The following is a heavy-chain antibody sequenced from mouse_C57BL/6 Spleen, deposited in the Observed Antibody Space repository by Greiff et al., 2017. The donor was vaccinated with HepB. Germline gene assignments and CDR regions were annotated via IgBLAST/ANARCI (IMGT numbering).Heavy chain of an antibody. D-gene: IGHD2-5*01. CDR3: ASSYYSKGYFDY. CDR1: GYAFSSYW. J-gene: IGHJ2*01. Sequence: QLQQSGAELVKPGASVKISCKASGYAFSSYWMNWVKQRPGKGLEWIGQIYPGDGDTNYNGKFKGKATLTADKSSSTAYMQLSSLTSEDPAVYFCASSYYSKGYFDYWGQGTTLTVSS. CDR2: IYPGDGDT. V-gene: IGHV1-80*01.